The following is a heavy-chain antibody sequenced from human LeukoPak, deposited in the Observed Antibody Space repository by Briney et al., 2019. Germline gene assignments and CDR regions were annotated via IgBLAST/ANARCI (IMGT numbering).Heavy chain of an antibody. CDR3: ARQMQSHGNFDS. Sequence: PGGSLRLSCAASGFTVSSYAMHWVRQPIGKGLEWVSALGIAGDTFYPGSVKGRFTISGENARNSLYLQMNSLRAEDTAMYYCARQMQSHGNFDSWGQGTLVTVSS. V-gene: IGHV3-13*01. J-gene: IGHJ4*02. CDR2: LGIAGDT. D-gene: IGHD1-26*01. CDR1: GFTVSSYA.